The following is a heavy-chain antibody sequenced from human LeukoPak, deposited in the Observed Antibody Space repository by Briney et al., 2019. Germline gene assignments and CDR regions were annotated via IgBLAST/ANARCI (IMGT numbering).Heavy chain of an antibody. Sequence: ASVKVSCKASGATFSSYAISWVRQAPGQGLEWMGGIIPIFGTANYAQKFQGRVTITADKSTSTAYVELSSLRSEDTAVYYCARVEYCTNGVCYPRNYYYMDVWGKGTTVTVSS. CDR2: IIPIFGTA. D-gene: IGHD2-8*01. CDR3: ARVEYCTNGVCYPRNYYYMDV. V-gene: IGHV1-69*06. CDR1: GATFSSYA. J-gene: IGHJ6*03.